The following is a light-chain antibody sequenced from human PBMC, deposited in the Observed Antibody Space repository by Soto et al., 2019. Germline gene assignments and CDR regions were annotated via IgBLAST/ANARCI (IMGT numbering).Light chain of an antibody. CDR1: QSISKW. CDR3: QQYNTYSWFT. Sequence: DIPMTQSPSTLSASVGDRVTITCRASQSISKWLAWYQQKPGKAPKLLIYQASSLESGVPSRFSGSGSGTEFTLPISSLQPDDFSTYYCQQYNTYSWFTFGPGTKVDIK. V-gene: IGKV1-5*03. CDR2: QAS. J-gene: IGKJ3*01.